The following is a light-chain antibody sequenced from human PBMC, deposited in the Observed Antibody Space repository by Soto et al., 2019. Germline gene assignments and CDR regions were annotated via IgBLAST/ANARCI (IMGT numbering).Light chain of an antibody. CDR3: QQYGYSFWT. Sequence: EVELKQSPAALSLSPVECAPLXCRASQSVSSSSLAWYQQKPGQAPRLLIFGASSRATGIPDRFSGSGSGADYTLTISRLEPEDSAMYYCQQYGYSFWTFGQGTKV. V-gene: IGKV3-20*01. J-gene: IGKJ1*01. CDR1: QSVSSSS. CDR2: GAS.